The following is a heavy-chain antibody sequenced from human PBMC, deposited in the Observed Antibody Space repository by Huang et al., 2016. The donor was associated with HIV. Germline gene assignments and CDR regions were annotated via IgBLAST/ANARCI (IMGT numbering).Heavy chain of an antibody. D-gene: IGHD2-8*01. CDR2: INPKMCDI. CDR1: GYAFNAYF. J-gene: IGHJ4*02. CDR3: ARDHSNYPTTGYFGY. V-gene: IGHV1-2*02. Sequence: QVQLVQSGAEVKKPGASVRVSCQASGYAFNAYFLHWIRQVPGQGLGWVGCINPKMCDIKVAQKFQGRVTVTRDTSVSRTYLHLSRLTSDDTAFYYCARDHSNYPTTGYFGYWGQGTPVTVSS.